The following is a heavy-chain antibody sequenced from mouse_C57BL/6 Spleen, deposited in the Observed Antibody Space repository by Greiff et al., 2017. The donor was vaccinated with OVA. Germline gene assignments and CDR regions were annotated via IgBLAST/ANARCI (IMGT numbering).Heavy chain of an antibody. CDR3: ARKYGYYYGSSLSYFDY. V-gene: IGHV5-17*01. D-gene: IGHD1-1*01. CDR2: ISSGSSTI. J-gene: IGHJ2*01. CDR1: GFTFSDYG. Sequence: EVMLVESGGGLVKPGGSLKLSCAASGFTFSDYGMHWVRQAPEKGLEWVAYISSGSSTIYYADTVKGRFTISRDNAKNTLFLQMTSLRSEDTAMYYCARKYGYYYGSSLSYFDYWGQGTTLTVSS.